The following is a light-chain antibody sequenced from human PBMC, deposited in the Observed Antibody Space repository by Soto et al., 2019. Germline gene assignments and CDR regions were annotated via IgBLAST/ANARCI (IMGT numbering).Light chain of an antibody. V-gene: IGLV1-51*01. Sequence: QSAMTQPPSVSAAPGQRVTISCSGRRSNIGGNSVSWYQQLPGTAPKLLIYDDDKRPSGIPDRFSGSKSGTSATLGITGFQTGDEADYYCGSWDSSLSAYVFGTGTKLTVL. CDR3: GSWDSSLSAYV. J-gene: IGLJ1*01. CDR1: RSNIGGNS. CDR2: DDD.